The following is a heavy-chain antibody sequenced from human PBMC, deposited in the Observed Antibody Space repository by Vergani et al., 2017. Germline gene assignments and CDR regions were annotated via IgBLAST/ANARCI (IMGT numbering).Heavy chain of an antibody. J-gene: IGHJ4*02. CDR1: GGSISSGDHC. Sequence: QVQLQESGPGVVKPSQTLSLTCAVSGGSISSGDHCWTWIRQRPGKGLEWIGYIFYSGSTYYNPSLKSRVTISVDTSKNQFSLKLSSVTAADTAVYYCAREQKSGRYFDYWGQGTLVTVSS. V-gene: IGHV4-31*11. CDR3: AREQKSGRYFDY. CDR2: IFYSGST. D-gene: IGHD5-12*01.